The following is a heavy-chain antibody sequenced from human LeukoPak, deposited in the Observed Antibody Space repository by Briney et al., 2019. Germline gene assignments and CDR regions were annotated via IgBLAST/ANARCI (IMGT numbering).Heavy chain of an antibody. V-gene: IGHV3-7*01. CDR2: IKQDGSEK. Sequence: GGSLRLSCAASGFTFSSYWMSWVRQAPGKGLEWVANIKQDGSEKYYVDSVKGRFTISRDNAKNSLYLQMNSLRAEDTAVYYCGSPPPPPAYCSGGSCYSNNYYYGMDVWGQGTTVTVSS. D-gene: IGHD2-15*01. CDR1: GFTFSSYW. J-gene: IGHJ6*02. CDR3: GSPPPPPAYCSGGSCYSNNYYYGMDV.